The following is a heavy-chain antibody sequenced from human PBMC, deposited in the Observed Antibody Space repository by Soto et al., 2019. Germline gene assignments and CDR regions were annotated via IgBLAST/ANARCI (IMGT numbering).Heavy chain of an antibody. J-gene: IGHJ3*01. D-gene: IGHD3-22*01. CDR3: ARLEYYYDSSGYGAR. CDR2: IIPIFGTA. V-gene: IGHV1-69*13. CDR1: GGTFSSYA. Sequence: SVKVSCKASGGTFSSYAISWVRQAPGQGLEWMGGIIPIFGTANYAQKFQGRVTITADESTSTAYMELSSLRSEDTAVYCCARLEYYYDSSGYGARWGQGTMVTVSS.